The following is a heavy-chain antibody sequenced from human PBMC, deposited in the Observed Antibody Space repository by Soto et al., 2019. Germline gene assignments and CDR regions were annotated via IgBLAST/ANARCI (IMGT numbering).Heavy chain of an antibody. D-gene: IGHD4-4*01. CDR3: ARARPYSNSPLDY. V-gene: IGHV3-11*01. CDR1: GFNFSDYY. Sequence: QVQMVESGGGLVKPGGSLRLSCAASGFNFSDYYMSWIRQGPGQGLEWISHIRRSGSTKYYADSVRGRFTISRDNAKNTLYLQMDSLRAEDTAIYFCARARPYSNSPLDYWGQGTPVTVSS. CDR2: IRRSGSTK. J-gene: IGHJ4*02.